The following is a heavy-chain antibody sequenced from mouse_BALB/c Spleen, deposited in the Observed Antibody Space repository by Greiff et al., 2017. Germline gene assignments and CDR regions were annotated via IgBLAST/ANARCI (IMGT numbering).Heavy chain of an antibody. CDR3: ARDEDYGSYAMDY. CDR1: GFTFSSYA. CDR2: ISSGGSYT. V-gene: IGHV5-9-4*01. D-gene: IGHD1-1*01. J-gene: IGHJ4*01. Sequence: EVKVEESGGGLVKPGGSLKLSCAASGFTFSSYAMSWVRQSPEKRLEWVAEISSGGSYTYYPDTVTGRFTISRDNAKNTLYLEMSSLRSEDTAMYYCARDEDYGSYAMDYWGQGTSVTVSS.